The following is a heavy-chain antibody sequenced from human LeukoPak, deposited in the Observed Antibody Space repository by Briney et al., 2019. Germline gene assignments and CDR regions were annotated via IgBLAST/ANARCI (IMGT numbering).Heavy chain of an antibody. CDR3: ARSRRYGGNSPASVGLKYNWFGP. CDR1: GGSISSGGYY. D-gene: IGHD4-23*01. CDR2: IYYSGST. V-gene: IGHV4-31*03. J-gene: IGHJ5*02. Sequence: SQTLSLTCTVSGGSISSGGYYWSWIRQHPGKGLEWIGYIYYSGSTYYNPSLKSRVTISVDTSKNQFSLKLSSVTAADTAVYYCARSRRYGGNSPASVGLKYNWFGPWGQGTLVTVSS.